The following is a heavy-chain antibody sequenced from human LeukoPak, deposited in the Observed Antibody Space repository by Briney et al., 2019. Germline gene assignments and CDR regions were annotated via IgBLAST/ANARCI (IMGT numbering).Heavy chain of an antibody. V-gene: IGHV3-23*01. Sequence: PGGSLRLSCAASGFRFSNFAMSWVRQAPGTGLEWVSLIISSSGDTLYADSVKGRFTISRDISKNRLYLQMNSLRAEDTALYYCAKGAYDYIEMGYFDDWGQGTLVTVSS. CDR2: IISSSGDT. J-gene: IGHJ4*02. CDR1: GFRFSNFA. CDR3: AKGAYDYIEMGYFDD. D-gene: IGHD5-12*01.